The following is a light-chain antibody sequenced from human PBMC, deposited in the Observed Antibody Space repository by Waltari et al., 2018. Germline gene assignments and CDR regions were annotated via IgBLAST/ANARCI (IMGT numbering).Light chain of an antibody. Sequence: QSVLTQPPSVSGATGQRVTISCSGSTSNIGAGYDVHWYQQLPGTAPKLLIHAKNGRPSGVPDRFSGSKSGTSASLAITGLQPEDEADYYCQSYDTSLSALVFGGGTKLTVL. J-gene: IGLJ2*01. CDR2: AKN. V-gene: IGLV1-40*01. CDR1: TSNIGAGYD. CDR3: QSYDTSLSALV.